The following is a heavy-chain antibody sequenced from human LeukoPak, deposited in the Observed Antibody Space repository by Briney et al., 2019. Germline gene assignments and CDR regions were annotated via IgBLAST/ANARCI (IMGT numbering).Heavy chain of an antibody. D-gene: IGHD5-12*01. J-gene: IGHJ4*02. CDR2: ISAYNGNT. CDR1: GYTFTSYG. V-gene: IGHV1-18*01. Sequence: ASVKVSCKASGYTFTSYGISWVRQAPGQGLEWMGWISAYNGNTNYAQKLQGRVTMTTDTSTSTAYMELRSLRSDDTAVYYCARDRTDVDIVATTEFDYWGQGTLVTVSS. CDR3: ARDRTDVDIVATTEFDY.